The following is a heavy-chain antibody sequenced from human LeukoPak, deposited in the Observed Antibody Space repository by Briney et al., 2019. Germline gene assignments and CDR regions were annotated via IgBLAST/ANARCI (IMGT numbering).Heavy chain of an antibody. Sequence: SVKVSCKASGGTFSSYAISWVRQAPGQGLEWMGGIIPSFGTANYAQKFQGRVTITADKSTSTAYMELSSLRSEDTAVYYCARDLRRIAAAGRRENWFDPWGQGTLVTVSS. J-gene: IGHJ5*02. CDR3: ARDLRRIAAAGRRENWFDP. V-gene: IGHV1-69*06. D-gene: IGHD6-13*01. CDR2: IIPSFGTA. CDR1: GGTFSSYA.